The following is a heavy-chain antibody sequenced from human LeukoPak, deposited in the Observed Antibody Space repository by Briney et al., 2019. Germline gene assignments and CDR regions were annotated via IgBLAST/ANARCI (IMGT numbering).Heavy chain of an antibody. CDR2: ISSSSSYT. J-gene: IGHJ4*02. Sequence: PGGSLRLSCAASGSTFSDYYMSWIRQAPGKGLEWVSYISSSSSYTNYADSVKGRFTISRDNAKNSLYLQMNSLRAEDTAVYYCARGYSYGPTDYWGQGTLVTGSS. CDR3: ARGYSYGPTDY. V-gene: IGHV3-11*06. CDR1: GSTFSDYY. D-gene: IGHD5-18*01.